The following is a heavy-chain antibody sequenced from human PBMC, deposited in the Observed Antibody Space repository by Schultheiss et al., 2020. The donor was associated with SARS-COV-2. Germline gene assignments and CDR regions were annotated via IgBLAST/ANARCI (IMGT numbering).Heavy chain of an antibody. D-gene: IGHD3-22*01. CDR1: GFTFSSYG. CDR3: AKAGSGYYSGYYYGMDV. J-gene: IGHJ6*02. Sequence: GGSLRLSCAASGFTFSSYGMDWVRQAPGKGLEWVSYISSSGSTIYYADSVKGRFTISRDNSKNTLYLQMNSLRAEDTAVYYCAKAGSGYYSGYYYGMDVWGQGTTVTVSS. V-gene: IGHV3-48*01. CDR2: ISSSGSTI.